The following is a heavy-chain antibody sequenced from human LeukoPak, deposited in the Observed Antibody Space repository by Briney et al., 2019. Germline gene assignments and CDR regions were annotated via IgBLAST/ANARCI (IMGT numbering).Heavy chain of an antibody. CDR1: GFTFRSYS. Sequence: PGGSLRLSCAASGFTFRSYSMNWVRQAPGKGLEWVATMTSSNTIYYADSVKGRFTISRDNAENSLYLQMNSLRDEDTAVYYCARNHYYGSGSLANWGQGTLVTVSS. D-gene: IGHD3-10*01. V-gene: IGHV3-69-1*02. CDR3: ARNHYYGSGSLAN. CDR2: MTSSNTI. J-gene: IGHJ4*02.